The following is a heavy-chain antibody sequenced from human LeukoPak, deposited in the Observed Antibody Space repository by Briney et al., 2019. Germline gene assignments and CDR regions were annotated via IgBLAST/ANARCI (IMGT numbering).Heavy chain of an antibody. D-gene: IGHD3-3*01. J-gene: IGHJ4*02. CDR1: GFSFSSYG. V-gene: IGHV3-30*02. CDR3: AKDRYYDFWSGYYKGGYYFDY. CDR2: IRYDGSNK. Sequence: GGSLTLSCAASGFSFSSYGMYWVRQAPATGLEGVAFIRYDGSNKYYADSVKGRFTIYRDNSKNTLYLQMNSLGAEDTAVYYCAKDRYYDFWSGYYKGGYYFDYWGQGTLVTVSS.